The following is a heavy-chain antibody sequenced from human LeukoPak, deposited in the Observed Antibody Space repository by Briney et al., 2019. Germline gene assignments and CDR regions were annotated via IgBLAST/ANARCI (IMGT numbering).Heavy chain of an antibody. CDR1: GGSISSDH. CDR2: IYYSGST. Sequence: SETLSLTCTVSGGSISSDHWSWIRQPPGKGLEWIGYIYYSGSTNYNPSLKSRVTISIDTSKNQFSLKVSSVNAADTAMYYCAITFSSSWLDYWGQGTLVTVSS. V-gene: IGHV4-59*01. D-gene: IGHD6-13*01. CDR3: AITFSSSWLDY. J-gene: IGHJ4*02.